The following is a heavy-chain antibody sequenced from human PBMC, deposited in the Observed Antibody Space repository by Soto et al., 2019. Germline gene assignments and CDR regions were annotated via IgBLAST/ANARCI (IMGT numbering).Heavy chain of an antibody. CDR3: AQDAPASGWLSEY. Sequence: EVQLLESGGGLVQPGGSLRLSCAASGFTFSIYAMSWVRQAPGKGLEWVSTISGNGGTSYADYVRGRFTISSDNSNHALYLQTNSLRADDTAVYYCAQDAPASGWLSEYGGQGTLVTFAA. J-gene: IGHJ4*02. V-gene: IGHV3-23*01. D-gene: IGHD3-22*01. CDR1: GFTFSIYA. CDR2: ISGNGGT.